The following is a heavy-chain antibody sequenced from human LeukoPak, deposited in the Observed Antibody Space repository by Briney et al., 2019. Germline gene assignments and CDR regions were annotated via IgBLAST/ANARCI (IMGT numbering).Heavy chain of an antibody. CDR1: GFTFSNYG. Sequence: GRSLRLSCAASGFTFSNYGIHWVRQAPGKGLEWVAVIWYDGSNKYYTDSVKGRFTISRDNSKNTLYLQMNSLRAEDTAVYYCARIPLDSSGYYYAGDGFDIWGQGTMVTVSS. CDR2: IWYDGSNK. D-gene: IGHD3-22*01. CDR3: ARIPLDSSGYYYAGDGFDI. V-gene: IGHV3-33*01. J-gene: IGHJ3*02.